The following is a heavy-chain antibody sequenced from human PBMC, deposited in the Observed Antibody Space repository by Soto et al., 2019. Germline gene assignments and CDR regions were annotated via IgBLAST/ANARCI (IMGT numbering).Heavy chain of an antibody. V-gene: IGHV1-18*01. Sequence: QVHLVQSGLEVKKPGASVSVSCRASGSTLTSYGISWVRQAPGQGFEWMGWISVNNGNTQYAQKFKGRVSMTTDTSTATVDVVLRSLRSDDTAVYYCARDGSYDSRDHWVGGSALEIWGQGKMVTVSS. CDR1: GSTLTSYG. J-gene: IGHJ3*02. CDR2: ISVNNGNT. D-gene: IGHD3-22*01. CDR3: ARDGSYDSRDHWVGGSALEI.